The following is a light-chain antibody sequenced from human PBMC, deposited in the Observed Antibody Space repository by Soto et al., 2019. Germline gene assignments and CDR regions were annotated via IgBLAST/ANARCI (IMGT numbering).Light chain of an antibody. CDR2: GAS. V-gene: IGKV3-15*01. Sequence: EIVMTQSPATLAVSPGERATLSCRASQSVSSNLAWYQQKPGQAPRLLIYGASTRATGIPARFSGSGSGTEFTLTISSLEPEDFAVYYCQQYGSSPPNTFGQGTRLEIK. J-gene: IGKJ5*01. CDR3: QQYGSSPPNT. CDR1: QSVSSN.